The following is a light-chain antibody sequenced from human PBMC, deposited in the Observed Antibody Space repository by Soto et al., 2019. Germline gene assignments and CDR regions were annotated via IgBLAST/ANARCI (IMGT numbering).Light chain of an antibody. J-gene: IGKJ1*01. V-gene: IGKV3-20*01. CDR1: QSLTNNY. CDR2: GAS. Sequence: EIVLTQSPGTLSLSPGERATLSCRASQSLTNNYFAWYQQKPGLALRLLIDGASTRATGIPDSFSGSGSGTDFTLTISRLEPEDVAVYYCQQYEAVVTFGQGTKVEI. CDR3: QQYEAVVT.